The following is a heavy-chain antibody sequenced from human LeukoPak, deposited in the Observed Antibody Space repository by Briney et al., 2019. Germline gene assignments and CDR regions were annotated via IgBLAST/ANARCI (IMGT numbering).Heavy chain of an antibody. J-gene: IGHJ4*02. CDR2: ISYDGSNK. V-gene: IGHV3-30-3*01. D-gene: IGHD3-22*01. CDR1: GFTFSSYA. Sequence: PGGSLRLSCAASGFTFSSYAMHWVRQAPGKGLEWVAVISYDGSNKYYADSVKGRFTISRDNSKNTLYLQMNSLRAEDTAVYYCARDSGGNYYDSSDPNGDYWGQGTLVTVSS. CDR3: ARDSGGNYYDSSDPNGDY.